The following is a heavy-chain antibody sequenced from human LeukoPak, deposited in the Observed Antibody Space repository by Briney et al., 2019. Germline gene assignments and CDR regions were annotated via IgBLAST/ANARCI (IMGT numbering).Heavy chain of an antibody. CDR1: GFTFSSYG. V-gene: IGHV3-30*18. CDR2: ISYDGSNK. Sequence: PGRSLRLSCAASGFTFSSYGMHWVRQAPGKGLEWVAVISYDGSNKYYADSVKGRFTISRDNSKNTLYLQMNSLRAEDTAVYYCAKTLDAFDIWGQGTMDTVSS. CDR3: AKTLDAFDI. J-gene: IGHJ3*02.